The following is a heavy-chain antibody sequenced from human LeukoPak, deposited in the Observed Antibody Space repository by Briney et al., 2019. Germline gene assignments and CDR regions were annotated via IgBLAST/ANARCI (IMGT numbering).Heavy chain of an antibody. Sequence: SETLSLTCTVSGGSISSYYWGWIRQPAGKGLEWIGRIYTSGSTNYNPSLKSRVTMSVDTSKNQFSLKLSSVTAADTAVYYCARELSSGYYLAFDIWGQGTMVTVSS. CDR3: ARELSSGYYLAFDI. J-gene: IGHJ3*02. V-gene: IGHV4-4*07. CDR1: GGSISSYY. D-gene: IGHD3-22*01. CDR2: IYTSGST.